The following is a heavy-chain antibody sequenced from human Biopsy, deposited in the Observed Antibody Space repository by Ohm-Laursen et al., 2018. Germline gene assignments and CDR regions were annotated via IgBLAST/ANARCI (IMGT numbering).Heavy chain of an antibody. D-gene: IGHD1-1*01. CDR3: AADINVWNVNY. CDR1: GYTFTSYG. V-gene: IGHV1-69*13. Sequence: SVKVSCKASGYTFTSYGISWVRQAPGQGLEWIGGIIPIFGTANYAQKFQGRVTITADESTSTAYMELSSLRSEDTAVYYCAADINVWNVNYWGQGTQVTVSS. CDR2: IIPIFGTA. J-gene: IGHJ4*02.